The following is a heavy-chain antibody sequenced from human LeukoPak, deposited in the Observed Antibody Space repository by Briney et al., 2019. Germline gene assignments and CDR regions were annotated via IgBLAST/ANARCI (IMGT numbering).Heavy chain of an antibody. D-gene: IGHD1-26*01. CDR2: ISSNGGST. CDR1: GFTFSSYA. CDR3: ARDMYSGSLRTPNIIDY. Sequence: GRSLRLSCAASGFTFSSYAMHWVRQAPGKGLEYVSAISSNGGSTYYANSVKGRFTISRDNSKNTLYLQMGSLRAEDMAVYYCARDMYSGSLRTPNIIDYWGQGTLVTVSS. J-gene: IGHJ4*02. V-gene: IGHV3-64*01.